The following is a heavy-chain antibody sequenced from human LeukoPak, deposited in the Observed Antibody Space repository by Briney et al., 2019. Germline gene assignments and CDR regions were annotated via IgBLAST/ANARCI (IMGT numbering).Heavy chain of an antibody. CDR3: AKETTSRYYDILTGPTGGFDY. V-gene: IGHV3-23*01. J-gene: IGHJ4*02. Sequence: PGGSLRLSCAASGFTFSSYGMSWVRQAPGKGLEWVSAISGSGGSTYYADSVRGRFTISRDNSKNTLYLQMNSLRAEDTAVYYCAKETTSRYYDILTGPTGGFDYWGQGTLVTVSS. D-gene: IGHD3-9*01. CDR2: ISGSGGST. CDR1: GFTFSSYG.